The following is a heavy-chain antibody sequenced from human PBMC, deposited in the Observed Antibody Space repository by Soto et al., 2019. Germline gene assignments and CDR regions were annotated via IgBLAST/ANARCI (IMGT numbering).Heavy chain of an antibody. V-gene: IGHV3-21*06. J-gene: IGHJ4*02. CDR3: ARESEDLTSNFDY. CDR2: ISSTTNYI. CDR1: GFTFTRYS. Sequence: VGSLRLSCAASGFTFTRYSMNWVRQAPGKGLEWVSSISSTTNYIYYGDSMKGRFTISRDNAKNSLYLEMNSLRAEDTAVYYCARESEDLTSNFDYWGQGALVTVSS.